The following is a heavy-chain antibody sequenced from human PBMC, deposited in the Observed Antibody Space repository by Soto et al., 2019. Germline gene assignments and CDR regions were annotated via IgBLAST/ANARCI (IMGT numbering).Heavy chain of an antibody. CDR1: GFTFSSYG. CDR2: IWYDGSNK. J-gene: IGHJ4*02. V-gene: IGHV3-33*01. Sequence: LRLSCAASGFTFSSYGMHWVRQAPGKGLEWVAVIWYDGSNKYYADSVKGRFTISRDNSKNTLYLQMNSLRAEDTAVYYCAREAFLRFGTMDYWGQGTLVTVSS. D-gene: IGHD2-2*01. CDR3: AREAFLRFGTMDY.